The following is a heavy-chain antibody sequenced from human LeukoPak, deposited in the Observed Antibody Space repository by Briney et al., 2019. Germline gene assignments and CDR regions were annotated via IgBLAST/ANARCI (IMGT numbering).Heavy chain of an antibody. V-gene: IGHV4-39*07. CDR2: MAYSGST. J-gene: IGHJ4*02. CDR3: ARGGTFGNDY. D-gene: IGHD2/OR15-2a*01. Sequence: SETLSLTCTVSGGSIFSSSHYWGWIRQPPGKGLEWLGSMAYSGSTYHNPSLKSRVTISVDTSKNQFSLKLSSVTAADTAVYYCARGGTFGNDYWGQGTLVTVSS. CDR1: GGSIFSSSHY.